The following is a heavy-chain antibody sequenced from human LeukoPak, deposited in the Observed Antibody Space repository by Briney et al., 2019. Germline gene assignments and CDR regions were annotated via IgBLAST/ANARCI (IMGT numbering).Heavy chain of an antibody. Sequence: GGSLRLSCAASGFTFSSYAMHWVRQAPGKGLEWVAVISYDGSNKYYADSVKGRFTISRDNSKNTLYLQMNSLRAEDTAVYYCARGYSSSSIKNWFGPWGQGTLVTVSS. CDR2: ISYDGSNK. CDR1: GFTFSSYA. V-gene: IGHV3-30*01. J-gene: IGHJ5*02. D-gene: IGHD6-13*01. CDR3: ARGYSSSSIKNWFGP.